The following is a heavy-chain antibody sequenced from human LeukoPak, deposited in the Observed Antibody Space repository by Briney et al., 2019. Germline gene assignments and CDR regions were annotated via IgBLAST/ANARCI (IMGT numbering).Heavy chain of an antibody. J-gene: IGHJ5*02. CDR1: GGCLTRQY. V-gene: IGHV4-34*01. CDR3: ARGPAAVHP. Sequence: SETLSLTCAVYGGCLTRQYWRWIRQPPGTALEWIGEINHNGGTNYNPSLKSRVTISVDTSKNQFFLRLSSVTAADTAVYYCARGPAAVHPWGQGTLVTVSS. CDR2: INHNGGT. D-gene: IGHD6-13*01.